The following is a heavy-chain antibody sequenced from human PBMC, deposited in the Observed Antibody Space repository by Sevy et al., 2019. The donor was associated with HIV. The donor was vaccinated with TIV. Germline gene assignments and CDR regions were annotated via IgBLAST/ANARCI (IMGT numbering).Heavy chain of an antibody. CDR2: ISFDVTYK. CDR1: GFSFRTFG. CDR3: AKLQGSSPQYYGVDV. D-gene: IGHD6-6*01. J-gene: IGHJ6*02. V-gene: IGHV3-30*18. Sequence: GGSLRLSCAASGFSFRTFGMFWVRQAPGKGLEWVALISFDVTYKYYADSVKGRFTISRDNSKNTLYLQMNSLRPEDTAVYYCAKLQGSSPQYYGVDVWGQGTTVTVSS.